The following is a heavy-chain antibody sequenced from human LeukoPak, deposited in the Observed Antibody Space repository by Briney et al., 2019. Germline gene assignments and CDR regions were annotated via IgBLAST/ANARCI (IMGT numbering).Heavy chain of an antibody. Sequence: GGSLRLSCAASGFTFSSCAMSWVRQAPGEGLEWVSHISATGISTYYADSVKGRFTISRDNYKNTLYVQMNTLRAEDTAVYYCAKDLGEHPTDYYFDFWGQGTLVTVSS. CDR3: AKDLGEHPTDYYFDF. CDR1: GFTFSSCA. D-gene: IGHD3-16*01. V-gene: IGHV3-23*01. J-gene: IGHJ4*02. CDR2: ISATGIST.